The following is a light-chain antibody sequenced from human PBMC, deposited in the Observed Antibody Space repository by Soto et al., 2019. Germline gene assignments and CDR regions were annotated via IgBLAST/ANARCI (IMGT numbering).Light chain of an antibody. Sequence: QSVLTQPPSVSGAPGQRVTISCTGSGSNIGAGYPVHWYQQLPGTAPKLLVAGNRPSGVPDRFSVSKSGASASLAITGLQAEDEADYYCATWDGSYVFGTGTKLTVL. CDR2: G. CDR3: ATWDGSYV. CDR1: GSNIGAGYP. J-gene: IGLJ1*01. V-gene: IGLV1-40*01.